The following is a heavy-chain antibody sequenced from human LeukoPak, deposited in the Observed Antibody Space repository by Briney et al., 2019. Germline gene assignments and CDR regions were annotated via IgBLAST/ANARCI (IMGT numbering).Heavy chain of an antibody. CDR2: ISGSAHKI. J-gene: IGHJ4*02. CDR1: GFTFSSYA. V-gene: IGHV3-23*01. D-gene: IGHD5-18*01. Sequence: GGSLRLSCAASGFTFSSYAMSWVRQAPEKGLDWVSVISGSAHKIRYADSVKGRFTISRDNSENIVYLQMNNLRVEDTAVYYCAGRPTGYSSGYIHWGQGTLVTVSS. CDR3: AGRPTGYSSGYIH.